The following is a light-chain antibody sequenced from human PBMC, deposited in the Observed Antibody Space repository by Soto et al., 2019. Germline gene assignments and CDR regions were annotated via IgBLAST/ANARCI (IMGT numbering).Light chain of an antibody. CDR1: SSDLIGYNF. CDR3: CSYAGSYV. Sequence: QSVLTQPRSASGSPGQSVTISCTATSSDLIGYNFVSWYQHHPGTAPKLVIYDVTERPSGVPDRFSGSRSGNTAYLTISGLRAEDEADYHCCSYAGSYVFGSGTKVTVL. V-gene: IGLV2-11*01. CDR2: DVT. J-gene: IGLJ1*01.